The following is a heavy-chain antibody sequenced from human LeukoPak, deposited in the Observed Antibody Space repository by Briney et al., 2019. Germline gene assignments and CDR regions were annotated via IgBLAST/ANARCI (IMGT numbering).Heavy chain of an antibody. J-gene: IGHJ4*02. CDR1: GFTFSSYA. D-gene: IGHD3-16*02. CDR3: AKSLGVGAYTRYKGFDQ. Sequence: AGGSLRLSCAASGFTFSSYAMSGVRQAPGRGLEWVSSISGSDGSTYYADFVKGRFTISRDNSKNTLHLQMNSLRAEDTAVYYCAKSLGVGAYTRYKGFDQWGQGTLVTVSS. V-gene: IGHV3-23*01. CDR2: ISGSDGST.